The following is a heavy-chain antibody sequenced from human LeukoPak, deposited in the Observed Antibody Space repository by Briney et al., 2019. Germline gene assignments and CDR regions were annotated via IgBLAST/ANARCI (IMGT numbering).Heavy chain of an antibody. CDR1: GGSISSYY. Sequence: SETLSLTCTVSGGSISSYYWSWIRQPAGKGLEWIGRIYTSGSTNYNPSLKSRVTMSVDTSKNQFSLKLSSVTAADTAVYYCARSAGYYDSSGYYLNFDYWGQGTLVTVSS. V-gene: IGHV4-4*07. CDR3: ARSAGYYDSSGYYLNFDY. CDR2: IYTSGST. D-gene: IGHD3-22*01. J-gene: IGHJ4*02.